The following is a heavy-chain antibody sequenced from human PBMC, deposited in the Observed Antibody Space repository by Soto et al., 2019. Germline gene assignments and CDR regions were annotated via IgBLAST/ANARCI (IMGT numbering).Heavy chain of an antibody. V-gene: IGHV4-39*01. D-gene: IGHD5-18*01. CDR1: GGSISSGNYY. CDR2: IYYSGST. Sequence: SESLSLTCTVSGGSISSGNYYWSWIRQPPGKGLEWIGFIYYSGSTYYNPSLKSRVTISVDTSKNQFSLKLSSVTAADTAVYYCACIFSGGYGYGFYYYGMDVWGQGTTVTVSS. J-gene: IGHJ6*02. CDR3: ACIFSGGYGYGFYYYGMDV.